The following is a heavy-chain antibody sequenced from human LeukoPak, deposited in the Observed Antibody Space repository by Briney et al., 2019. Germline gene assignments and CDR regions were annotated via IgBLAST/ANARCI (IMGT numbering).Heavy chain of an antibody. CDR3: ARVRSYGSGFDY. D-gene: IGHD3-10*01. CDR2: LYSGDNT. V-gene: IGHV3-53*01. CDR1: GFTVSSNH. J-gene: IGHJ4*02. Sequence: GGSLRLSCAASGFTVSSNHVTWVRQAPGKGLEWVSVLYSGDNTYYADSVKGRFTISRDNSKNTLYLQMNSLRAEDAAVYYCARVRSYGSGFDYWGQGTLVTVSS.